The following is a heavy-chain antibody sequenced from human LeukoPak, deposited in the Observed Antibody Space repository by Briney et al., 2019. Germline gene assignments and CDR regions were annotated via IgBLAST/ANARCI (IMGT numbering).Heavy chain of an antibody. Sequence: SETLSLTCAVYGGSFSGYYWSWIRQPPGKGLEWIGEINHSGSTNYNPSLKSRVTISVDTSKNQFSLKLSSVTAADTAVYYCARVLGGLIYPGSWGGYSFDYWGKETLVTVSS. D-gene: IGHD3-16*01. J-gene: IGHJ4*02. CDR1: GGSFSGYY. CDR2: INHSGST. V-gene: IGHV4-34*01. CDR3: ARVLGGLIYPGSWGGYSFDY.